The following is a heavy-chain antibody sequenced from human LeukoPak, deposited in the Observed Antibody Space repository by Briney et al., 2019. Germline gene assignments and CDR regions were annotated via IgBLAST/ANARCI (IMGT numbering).Heavy chain of an antibody. CDR1: GGSISSYY. J-gene: IGHJ5*02. D-gene: IGHD5-12*01. CDR2: IYASGST. V-gene: IGHV4-4*07. CDR3: ARHAESGYDRFDL. Sequence: SETLSLTCIVSGGSISSYYWSWIRQPAGKGLEWIGRIYASGSTNYNPSLKSRVSMSVDTSKNQFSLELRSVTAADSAVYYCARHAESGYDRFDLWGQGTLVTVSS.